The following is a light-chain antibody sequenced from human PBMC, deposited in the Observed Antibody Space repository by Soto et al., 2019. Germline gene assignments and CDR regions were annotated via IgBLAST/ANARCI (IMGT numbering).Light chain of an antibody. CDR1: NSNIGSNT. V-gene: IGLV1-44*01. Sequence: QLVLTQPPSASGTPGQRVTISCSGSNSNIGSNTVNWYQLLPGTAPKRLIYRNYQRPSGVPDRFSGSKSGTSASLAISGLQSEDEAEYYCAAWDDSLNGVIFGGGTKVTVL. J-gene: IGLJ2*01. CDR3: AAWDDSLNGVI. CDR2: RNY.